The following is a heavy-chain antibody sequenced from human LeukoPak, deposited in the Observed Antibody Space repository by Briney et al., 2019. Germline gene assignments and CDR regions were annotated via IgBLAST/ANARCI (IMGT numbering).Heavy chain of an antibody. CDR3: ATPITWTFFDY. CDR2: INPNSGGT. J-gene: IGHJ4*02. Sequence: ASVKVSCKASGYTFTGYYMHWVRQAPGQGLEWMGWINPNSGGTNYAQKFQGRVTMTRHTSISTAYMALSRLRSDDTAVYYCATPITWTFFDYWGQGTLVTVSS. CDR1: GYTFTGYY. D-gene: IGHD1-14*01. V-gene: IGHV1-2*02.